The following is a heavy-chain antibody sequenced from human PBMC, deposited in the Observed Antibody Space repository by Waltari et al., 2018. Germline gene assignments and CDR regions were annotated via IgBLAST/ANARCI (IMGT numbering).Heavy chain of an antibody. Sequence: QVQLIQSGTEVRKPGASVKVSCKTSGYTFTRYDINWVRQAAGQGLEWLGWMNPATGDTGYAQKFQGRINMTRNTSINTAYLELSSLTSEDTAIYYCARDIMAPWGQGTRVSVSS. CDR3: ARDIMAP. V-gene: IGHV1-8*01. CDR1: GYTFTRYD. D-gene: IGHD3-16*01. CDR2: MNPATGDT. J-gene: IGHJ5*02.